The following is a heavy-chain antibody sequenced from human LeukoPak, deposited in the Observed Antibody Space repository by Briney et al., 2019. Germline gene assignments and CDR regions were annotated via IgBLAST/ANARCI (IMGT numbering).Heavy chain of an antibody. CDR2: IKSKTDGGTT. CDR3: TTDQYDILTGYYMGYFDY. V-gene: IGHV3-15*01. Sequence: PGGSLRLSCAASGFTFSSYAMSWVRQAPGKGLEWVGRIKSKTDGGTTDYAAPVKGGFTISRDDSKNTLYLQVNSLKTEDTAVYYCTTDQYDILTGYYMGYFDYWGQGTLVTVSS. D-gene: IGHD3-9*01. J-gene: IGHJ4*02. CDR1: GFTFSSYA.